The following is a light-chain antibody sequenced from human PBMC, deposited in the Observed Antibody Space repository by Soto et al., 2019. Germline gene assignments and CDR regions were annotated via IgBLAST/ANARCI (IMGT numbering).Light chain of an antibody. Sequence: QSVLTQPTSLSASPGASARFTCTLRSGIDVGTYGIYWYQQKPGSLPRFLLRYKSDPDNLKGSGVPSRFFGSRDASTNTGLLIISGVQSEDEADYYCSIWYSSTWVFGGGTKLTVL. J-gene: IGLJ3*02. CDR2: YKSDPDN. V-gene: IGLV5-39*01. CDR3: SIWYSSTWV. CDR1: SGIDVGTYG.